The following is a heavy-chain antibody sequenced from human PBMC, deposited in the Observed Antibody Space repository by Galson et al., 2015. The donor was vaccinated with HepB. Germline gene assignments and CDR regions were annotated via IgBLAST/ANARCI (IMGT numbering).Heavy chain of an antibody. CDR2: ISSSGSTI. J-gene: IGHJ2*01. V-gene: IGHV3-11*01. Sequence: SLRLSCAASGFTFSDYYMSWIRQAPGKGLEWVSYISSSGSTIYYADSVKGRFTISRDNAKNSLYLQMNSLRAEDTAVYYCARDPSPHHIVVVPAAPAYSDLSGRGTLVTVSS. D-gene: IGHD2-2*01. CDR1: GFTFSDYY. CDR3: ARDPSPHHIVVVPAAPAYSDL.